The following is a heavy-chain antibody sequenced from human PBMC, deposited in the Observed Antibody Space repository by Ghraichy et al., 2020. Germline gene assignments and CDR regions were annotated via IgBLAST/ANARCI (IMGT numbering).Heavy chain of an antibody. Sequence: GGSLRLSCVASGFAFSSYSMNWVRQSPGKGLEWVSYITSSSRTIYYADSVKGRFTISRDNANNSLYLQMNSLRDEDTAVYYCARGAMVVRFFYCAGRDVWGSGTTGTV. CDR3: ARGAMVVRFFYCAGRDV. CDR1: GFAFSSYS. V-gene: IGHV3-48*02. CDR2: ITSSSRTI. J-gene: IGHJ6*01. D-gene: IGHD4-23*01.